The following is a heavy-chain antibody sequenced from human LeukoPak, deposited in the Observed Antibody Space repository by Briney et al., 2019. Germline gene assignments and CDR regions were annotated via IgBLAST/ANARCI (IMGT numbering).Heavy chain of an antibody. J-gene: IGHJ4*02. CDR2: ISGSGGSI. CDR1: GFTFSSYG. CDR3: ARDSVVGVAIWDY. V-gene: IGHV3-23*01. D-gene: IGHD2-15*01. Sequence: GGTLRLSCAASGFTFSSYGMSWVRQAPGKGLEWVSAISGSGGSIYYADSVKGRFTISRDNAKNSLYLQMNSLRVEDTAFYYCARDSVVGVAIWDYWGQGTLVTVSS.